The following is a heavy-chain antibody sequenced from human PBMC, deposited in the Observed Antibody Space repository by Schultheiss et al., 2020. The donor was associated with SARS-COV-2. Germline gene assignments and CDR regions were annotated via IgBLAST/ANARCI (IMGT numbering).Heavy chain of an antibody. CDR3: AKDYGIQPYYFDY. D-gene: IGHD5-18*01. V-gene: IGHV3-30*18. CDR2: ISYEGSKK. J-gene: IGHJ4*02. Sequence: GESLKISCAASGFTFSSYGMHWVRQAPGKGLEWVAVISYEGSKKYSADSVKGRFTISRDNSKHMLYLQMNSLRAEDTAVYYCAKDYGIQPYYFDYWGQGTLVTVSS. CDR1: GFTFSSYG.